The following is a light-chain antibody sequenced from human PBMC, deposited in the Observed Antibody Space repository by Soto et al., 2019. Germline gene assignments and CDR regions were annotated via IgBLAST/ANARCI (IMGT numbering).Light chain of an antibody. J-gene: IGKJ2*01. CDR2: GAS. CDR1: QSIGRY. Sequence: DIHMTQSPSSLSASVGDGVTITCRASQSIGRYLNWYQQRPGRTPSLLIYGASILQSGVPSRFSGRGSGTDFTLTITSLQPEDFGTYYCQPSYRAPYNFGQGTKLNIK. CDR3: QPSYRAPYN. V-gene: IGKV1-39*01.